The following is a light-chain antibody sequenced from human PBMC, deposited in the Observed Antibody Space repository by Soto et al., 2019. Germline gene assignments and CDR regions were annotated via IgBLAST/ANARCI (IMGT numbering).Light chain of an antibody. CDR1: SSNIAANS. CDR2: DSD. J-gene: IGLJ1*01. Sequence: QSVLTQQPSVSAAPGQEGTISCSGSSSNIAANSVSWYQHLPGTAPKLLIYDSDRRPSGIPARFSGSKSGTSATLGITGLQAGDAADYYCGGWENSLTVYVFVSGTKLTVL. V-gene: IGLV1-51*01. CDR3: GGWENSLTVYV.